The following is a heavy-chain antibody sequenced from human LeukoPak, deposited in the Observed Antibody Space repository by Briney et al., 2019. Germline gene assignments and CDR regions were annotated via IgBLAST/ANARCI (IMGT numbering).Heavy chain of an antibody. CDR3: ARHAAAANFDY. D-gene: IGHD6-25*01. CDR1: GYSISSSYF. J-gene: IGHJ4*02. V-gene: IGHV4-38-2*02. CDR2: ISHSGST. Sequence: ASETLSLTCTVSGYSISSSYFCGWIRQPPGKGLEWIGSISHSGSTYYNPSLKSRVTISTDTSKNQFSLNLRLVTAADTAVYYCARHAAAANFDYWGQGTLVTVSS.